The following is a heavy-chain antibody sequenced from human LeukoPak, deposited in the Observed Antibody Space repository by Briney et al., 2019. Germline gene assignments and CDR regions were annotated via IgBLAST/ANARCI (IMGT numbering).Heavy chain of an antibody. D-gene: IGHD2-2*01. J-gene: IGHJ4*02. CDR1: GFTFSSYG. V-gene: IGHV3-30*02. CDR3: AKDGIGHCSITICYAWAYFDY. Sequence: GGSLRLSCAASGFTFSSYGMHWVRQAPGKGLEWVAFIRDDGSNKYYADSVKGLFTISRDNSKNPLYLQMNSLRAEDTAVYYCAKDGIGHCSITICYAWAYFDYWGQGTLVTVSS. CDR2: IRDDGSNK.